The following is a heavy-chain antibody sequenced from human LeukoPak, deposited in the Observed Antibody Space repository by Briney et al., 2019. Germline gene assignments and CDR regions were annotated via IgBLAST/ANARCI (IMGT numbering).Heavy chain of an antibody. CDR1: GFTFDDYA. CDR3: ARDRGVDDYGDYIFDY. D-gene: IGHD4-17*01. V-gene: IGHV3-64*01. Sequence: GGSLRLSCAASGFTFDDYAMHWVRQAPGRGLEYVSAISSNGGSTYYANSVKGRFTISRDNSKNTLYLQMGSLRAEDMAVYYCARDRGVDDYGDYIFDYWGQGTLVTVSS. J-gene: IGHJ4*02. CDR2: ISSNGGST.